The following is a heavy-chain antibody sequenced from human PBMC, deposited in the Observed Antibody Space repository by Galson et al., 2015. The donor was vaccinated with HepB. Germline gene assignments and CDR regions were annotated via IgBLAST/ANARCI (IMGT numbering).Heavy chain of an antibody. J-gene: IGHJ3*02. CDR3: AKDQHSSSGGAGAFDI. Sequence: SLRLSCAASGFTFSSYAMSWVRQAPGKGLEWVSAISGSGGSTYYADSVKGRFTISRDNSKNTLYLQMNSLRAEDTAVYYCAKDQHSSSGGAGAFDIWGQGTMVTVSS. V-gene: IGHV3-23*01. D-gene: IGHD6-6*01. CDR1: GFTFSSYA. CDR2: ISGSGGST.